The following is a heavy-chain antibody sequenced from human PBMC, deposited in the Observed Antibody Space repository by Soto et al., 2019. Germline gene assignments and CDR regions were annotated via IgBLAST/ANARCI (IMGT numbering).Heavy chain of an antibody. CDR1: GFTFTTYG. CDR3: ARDRGVGAGYFDY. CDR2: IFYDGNNE. V-gene: IGHV3-33*01. Sequence: QVQLVESGGGVVQPGRSLRLSCATSGFTFTTYGMHWVRQAPGKGLEWVAVIFYDGNNEYYADSVKGRFTISRDNSKNTVFLQMNSLRAEDTAVYYCARDRGVGAGYFDYWGQGTLVTVSS. J-gene: IGHJ4*02. D-gene: IGHD1-26*01.